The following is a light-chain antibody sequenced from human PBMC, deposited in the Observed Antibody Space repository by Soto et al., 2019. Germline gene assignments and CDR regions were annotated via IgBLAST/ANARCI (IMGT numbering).Light chain of an antibody. V-gene: IGKV3-20*01. J-gene: IGKJ5*01. Sequence: EIALTQVPDTLSLSPGESATLSCRASQSVSARLAWYKHEPGQPPRLXXSDVFNRVSGVAERFSGSGSETDFTLIIRRLEPEDSALYYCQHYQGGHPIAFGQGTRLEIK. CDR3: QHYQGGHPIA. CDR1: QSVSAR. CDR2: DVF.